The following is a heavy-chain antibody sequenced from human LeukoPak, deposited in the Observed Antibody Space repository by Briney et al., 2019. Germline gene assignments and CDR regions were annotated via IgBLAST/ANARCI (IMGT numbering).Heavy chain of an antibody. Sequence: PGGSLRLSCAASGFTFSSYSMNWVRQAPGKGLEWVSYISSSSSTIYYADSVKGRFTISRDNAKNSLYLQMNSLRAEDTAVYYCARVFAERFDWSNVDRYWGQGTLVTVSS. V-gene: IGHV3-48*01. CDR1: GFTFSSYS. J-gene: IGHJ4*02. CDR3: ARVFAERFDWSNVDRY. CDR2: ISSSSSTI. D-gene: IGHD3-9*01.